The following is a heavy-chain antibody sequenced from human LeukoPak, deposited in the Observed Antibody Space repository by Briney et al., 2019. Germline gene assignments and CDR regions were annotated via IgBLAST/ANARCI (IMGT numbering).Heavy chain of an antibody. CDR2: ISYDGSNK. Sequence: GGSLRLSCAASGFTFSSYGMHWVRQAPGKGLEWVAVISYDGSNKYYADSVKGRFTISRDNSKNTLYLQMNSLRAEDTAVYYCARDYYVSSFDYWGQGTLVTVSS. CDR1: GFTFSSYG. D-gene: IGHD3-22*01. CDR3: ARDYYVSSFDY. J-gene: IGHJ4*02. V-gene: IGHV3-30*03.